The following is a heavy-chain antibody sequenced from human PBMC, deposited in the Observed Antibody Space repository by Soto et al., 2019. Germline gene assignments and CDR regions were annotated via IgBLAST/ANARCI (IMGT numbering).Heavy chain of an antibody. V-gene: IGHV1-45*02. J-gene: IGHJ4*02. Sequence: QMQLVQSGAEVKKTGSSVKVSCKASGYTFTYRYLHWXXQXXGQALECMGWITPFNGNTNYAQKFQDRVTITRDRSMSTAYMELSSLRSEDTAMYYCASGAHQLLNYWGQGTLVTVSS. D-gene: IGHD2-2*01. CDR2: ITPFNGNT. CDR3: ASGAHQLLNY. CDR1: GYTFTYRY.